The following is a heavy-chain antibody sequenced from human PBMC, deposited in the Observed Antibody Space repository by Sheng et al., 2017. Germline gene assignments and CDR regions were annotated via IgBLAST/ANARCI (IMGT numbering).Heavy chain of an antibody. CDR3: ARHKRPSPPHTPHYFDY. CDR1: GGSISSSSYY. Sequence: QLQLQESGPGLVKPSETLSLTCTVSGGSISSSSYYWGWIRQPPGKGLEWIGSIYYSGSHLLQPALKSRVTISVDTSKNQFSLKLSSVTAADTAVYYCARHKRPSPPHTPHYFDYWGQGTLVTVSS. CDR2: IYYSGSH. J-gene: IGHJ4*02. V-gene: IGHV4-39*01.